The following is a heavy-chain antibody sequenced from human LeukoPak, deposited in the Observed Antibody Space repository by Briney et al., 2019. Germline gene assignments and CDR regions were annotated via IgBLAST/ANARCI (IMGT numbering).Heavy chain of an antibody. J-gene: IGHJ4*02. D-gene: IGHD1-26*01. CDR1: GFTFTSYW. Sequence: GGSLRLSCAASGFTFTSYWMHWVRQAPGRGLVWVSRISNDGSITTYADSVKGRFTISRDNAKNSLYLQMNSLRAEDTAVYYCARVLDSGNYYFDYWGQGTLVTVSS. V-gene: IGHV3-74*01. CDR3: ARVLDSGNYYFDY. CDR2: ISNDGSIT.